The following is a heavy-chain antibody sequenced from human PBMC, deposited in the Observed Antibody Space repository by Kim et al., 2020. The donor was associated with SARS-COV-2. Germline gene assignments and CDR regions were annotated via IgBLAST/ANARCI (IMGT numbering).Heavy chain of an antibody. J-gene: IGHJ2*01. D-gene: IGHD6-19*01. CDR1: GFTFSSYM. CDR2: ISSSSSTI. Sequence: GGSLRLSCAASGFTFSSYMMNWVRQAPGKGLEWVSYISSSSSTIYYADSVKGRFTISRDNAKNSLYLQMDSLREEDTAVYYCAREWHTSGWYFDLWGRGTLVTVSS. V-gene: IGHV3-48*02. CDR3: AREWHTSGWYFDL.